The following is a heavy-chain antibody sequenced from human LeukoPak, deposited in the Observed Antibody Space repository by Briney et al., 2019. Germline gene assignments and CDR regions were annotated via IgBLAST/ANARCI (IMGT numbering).Heavy chain of an antibody. CDR1: GFTFSSDW. V-gene: IGHV3-7*03. J-gene: IGHJ4*02. D-gene: IGHD3-16*02. Sequence: PGGSLRLSCAASGFTFSSDWMSWVRQAPGKGLEWVANIKQDGSEKYYVDSVKGRFTIYRDNAKNSLYLQMNSLRDEDTAVYYCARDYVWGSYRYFDYWGQGTLVTVSS. CDR2: IKQDGSEK. CDR3: ARDYVWGSYRYFDY.